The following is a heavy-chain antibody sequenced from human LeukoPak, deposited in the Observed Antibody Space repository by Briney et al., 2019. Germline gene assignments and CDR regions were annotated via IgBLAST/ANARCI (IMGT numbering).Heavy chain of an antibody. CDR1: GDSISSYY. D-gene: IGHD2-15*01. Sequence: SETLSLTCTVSGDSISSYYWSWIPHPAGQGLEWCGRLYTNEVTYYNPSLRSGVSMSIDTSQNRFSMSMTTVTAADTGVYFCAREEGVRGLPDYWGQGTLVMVSS. CDR2: LYTNEVT. J-gene: IGHJ4*02. V-gene: IGHV4-4*07. CDR3: AREEGVRGLPDY.